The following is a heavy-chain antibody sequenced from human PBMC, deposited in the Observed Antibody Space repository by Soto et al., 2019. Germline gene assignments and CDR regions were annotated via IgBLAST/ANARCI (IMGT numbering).Heavy chain of an antibody. D-gene: IGHD6-6*01. CDR1: GLTFSGHW. J-gene: IGHJ4*02. V-gene: IGHV3-7*03. Sequence: VRLVESGGTLVQPGGSLRISCAASGLTFSGHWMTWVRQTPGKGPEWVANISPDGSDKSYVDSVKGRFTISRDNDKNSRSLQVDILRAEDTAVYHCASRPAGNTYHAGFDFWGQGTLVTVSS. CDR2: ISPDGSDK. CDR3: ASRPAGNTYHAGFDF.